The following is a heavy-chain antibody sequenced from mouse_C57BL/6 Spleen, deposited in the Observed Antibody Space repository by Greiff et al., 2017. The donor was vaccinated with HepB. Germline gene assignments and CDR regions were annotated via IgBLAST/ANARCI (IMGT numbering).Heavy chain of an antibody. D-gene: IGHD1-1*01. Sequence: VQLQQSGAELARPGASVKLSCKASGYTFTSYGISWVKQRTGQGLEWIGEIYPRSGNTYYNEKFKGKATLTADKSSSTAYMELRSLTSEDSAVYFGAKDATTVVADWYFDVWGTGTTVTVSS. CDR2: IYPRSGNT. J-gene: IGHJ1*03. CDR3: AKDATTVVADWYFDV. V-gene: IGHV1-81*01. CDR1: GYTFTSYG.